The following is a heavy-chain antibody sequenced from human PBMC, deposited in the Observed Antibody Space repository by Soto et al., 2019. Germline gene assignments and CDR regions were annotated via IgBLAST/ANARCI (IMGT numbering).Heavy chain of an antibody. V-gene: IGHV1-18*01. J-gene: IGHJ6*02. CDR3: ARDGMDHDLYYYYGMDV. D-gene: IGHD1-1*01. CDR2: ISAYNGNT. Sequence: ASVKVSCKASGYTFTSYGISWVRQAPGQGLEWMGWISAYNGNTSYAQKLQGRVTMTTDTSTSTAYMELRSLRSDDTAVYYCARDGMDHDLYYYYGMDVWGQGTTVTVSS. CDR1: GYTFTSYG.